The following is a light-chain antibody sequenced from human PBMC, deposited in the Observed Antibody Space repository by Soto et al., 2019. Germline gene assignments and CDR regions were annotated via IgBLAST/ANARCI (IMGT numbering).Light chain of an antibody. CDR3: QQYINWT. V-gene: IGKV3-15*01. CDR1: RGVSSD. CDR2: GAS. J-gene: IGKJ1*01. Sequence: EILMTQSPSTLSVSPWERFTLSCRASRGVSSDLAWYQQKPGQAPRLLIYGASVRATGVPARFSGRGSGTDFTLTISSLQSEDFAVYYCQQYINWTFGQGTKVDIK.